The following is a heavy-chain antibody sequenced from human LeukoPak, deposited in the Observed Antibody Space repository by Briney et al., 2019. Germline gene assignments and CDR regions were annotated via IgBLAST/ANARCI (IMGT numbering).Heavy chain of an antibody. CDR2: IYSGGTI. V-gene: IGHV3-53*01. D-gene: IGHD3-10*01. J-gene: IGHJ4*02. CDR3: AREYGSGYGY. CDR1: GXTVSSNY. Sequence: GGSLRLSCAASGXTVSSNYMSWVRQAPGKGLEWVSVIYSGGTIYYTDSVKGRFTISRDSSKNTVYLQMNSLRAEDTAVYYCAREYGSGYGYWGQGTLVTVSS.